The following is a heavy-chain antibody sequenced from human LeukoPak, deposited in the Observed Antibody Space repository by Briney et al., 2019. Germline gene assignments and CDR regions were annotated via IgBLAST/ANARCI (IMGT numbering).Heavy chain of an antibody. CDR3: ARDGYSSGWYYFDY. CDR1: GFTFANSA. Sequence: GGSLRLSCTASGFTFANSAMNWVRQGPEKGLEWVAYIGTSSSFMEYADSAKGRFTISRDNAKNSLYLQMNSLRAEDTAVYYCARDGYSSGWYYFDYWGQGTLVTVSS. CDR2: IGTSSSFM. D-gene: IGHD6-19*01. J-gene: IGHJ4*02. V-gene: IGHV3-21*05.